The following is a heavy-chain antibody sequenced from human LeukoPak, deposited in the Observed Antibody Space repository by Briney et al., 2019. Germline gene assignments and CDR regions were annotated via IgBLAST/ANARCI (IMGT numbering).Heavy chain of an antibody. CDR2: ISWNSGSI. J-gene: IGHJ4*02. V-gene: IGHV3-9*01. CDR1: GFTFDDYA. D-gene: IGHD3-10*02. Sequence: PGRSLRLSCAASGFTFDDYAMHWVRQAPGKGLEWVSGISWNSGSIGYADSVKGRFTISRDNAKNSLYLQMNSLRAEDTALYYCAKVHFVRGFDLWGQGTLVTVSS. CDR3: AKVHFVRGFDL.